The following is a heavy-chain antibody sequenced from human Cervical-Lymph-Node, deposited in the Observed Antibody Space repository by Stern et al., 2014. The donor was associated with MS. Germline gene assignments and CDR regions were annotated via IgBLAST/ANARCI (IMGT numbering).Heavy chain of an antibody. CDR1: GFTFSSYS. J-gene: IGHJ6*02. Sequence: VQLVESGGGVVQPGGSLRLSCAASGFTFSSYSMHWVRQAPGKGLEWVADICYGGNNKYYADSVKGRFTISRDNSKNTLYLQMNSLRAEDTAVYYCAKDVSYGMDVWGQGTTVTVSS. CDR3: AKDVSYGMDV. CDR2: ICYGGNNK. V-gene: IGHV3-30*18.